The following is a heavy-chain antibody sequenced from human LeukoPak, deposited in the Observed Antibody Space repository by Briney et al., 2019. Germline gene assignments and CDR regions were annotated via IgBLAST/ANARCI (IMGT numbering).Heavy chain of an antibody. D-gene: IGHD6-6*01. Sequence: GGSLRLSCAASGFTFSNYWMSWVRQAPGRGLEWVANIKQDGSVKYYVDSVKGRFTISRDNAKNSLYLQMNSLRAEDTAFYYCARIGYSSSSFDYWGQGTLVTVSS. CDR2: IKQDGSVK. V-gene: IGHV3-7*01. J-gene: IGHJ4*02. CDR1: GFTFSNYW. CDR3: ARIGYSSSSFDY.